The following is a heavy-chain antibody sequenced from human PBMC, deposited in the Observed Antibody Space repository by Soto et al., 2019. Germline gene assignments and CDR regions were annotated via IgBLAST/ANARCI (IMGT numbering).Heavy chain of an antibody. D-gene: IGHD2-2*01. CDR1: GFTFSNAW. J-gene: IGHJ4*02. Sequence: GGSLGLSXAASGFTFSNAWMNWVRQAPGKGLEWVGRIKSKTDGGTIDYAAPVQGRFTIPRDDSKNTLYLQMNSLKTEDTAVYYCATGVLPPDYWGQGTLVTVSS. CDR2: IKSKTDGGTI. CDR3: ATGVLPPDY. V-gene: IGHV3-15*01.